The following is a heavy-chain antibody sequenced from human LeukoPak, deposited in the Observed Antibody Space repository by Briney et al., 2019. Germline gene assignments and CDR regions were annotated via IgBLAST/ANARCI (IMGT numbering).Heavy chain of an antibody. Sequence: GSLRLSCAASGFTFSGSAMHWVRQAPGKGLEWVAFIPYDGSDKFYADSVKGRFTISRDNSKNTLYLQMNSLRAEDTAVYYCAAMTSVTTGDYWGQGTLVTVSS. J-gene: IGHJ4*02. D-gene: IGHD4-11*01. CDR3: AAMTSVTTGDY. CDR2: IPYDGSDK. CDR1: GFTFSGSA. V-gene: IGHV3-30*02.